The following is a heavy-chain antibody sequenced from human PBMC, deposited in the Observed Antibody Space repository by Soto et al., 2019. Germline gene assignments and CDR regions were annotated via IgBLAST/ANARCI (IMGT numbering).Heavy chain of an antibody. D-gene: IGHD3-10*01. J-gene: IGHJ4*02. CDR3: AREIGSGSIYYFDY. CDR1: GFTFSTYG. V-gene: IGHV3-21*01. Sequence: EVQLLESGGALVQPGGSLRLSCAASGFTFSTYGMSWVRQAPGKGLEWVSSISSSSSYIYYADSVKGRFTISRDNAKNSLFLQMNSLRAEDTAVYFCAREIGSGSIYYFDYWGQGTLVTVSS. CDR2: ISSSSSYI.